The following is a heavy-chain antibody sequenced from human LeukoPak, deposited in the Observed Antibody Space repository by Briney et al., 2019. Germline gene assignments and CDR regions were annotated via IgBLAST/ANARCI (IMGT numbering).Heavy chain of an antibody. J-gene: IGHJ4*02. Sequence: PGGSLRLSCAASGFTFSSYSMNWVRQAPGKGLEWLSYISGSSSTIYYADSVKGRFTISRDNSKNTLYLQMNSLRAEDTAVYYCARDRGGHYDYWGQGTLVTVSS. CDR2: ISGSSSTI. CDR1: GFTFSSYS. D-gene: IGHD3-16*01. V-gene: IGHV3-48*01. CDR3: ARDRGGHYDY.